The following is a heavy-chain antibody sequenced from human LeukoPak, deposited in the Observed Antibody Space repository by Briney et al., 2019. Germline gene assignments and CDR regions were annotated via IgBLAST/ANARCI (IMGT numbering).Heavy chain of an antibody. CDR3: ARGVINWNYDGEDWFDP. CDR2: IKQDGSEK. D-gene: IGHD1-7*01. Sequence: GGSLRLSCAASGFTFSSYAMSWVHQAPGKGLEWVANIKQDGSEKYYVDSVKGRFTISRDNAKNSLYLQMNSLRAEDTAVYYCARGVINWNYDGEDWFDPWGQGTLVTVSS. V-gene: IGHV3-7*01. CDR1: GFTFSSYA. J-gene: IGHJ5*02.